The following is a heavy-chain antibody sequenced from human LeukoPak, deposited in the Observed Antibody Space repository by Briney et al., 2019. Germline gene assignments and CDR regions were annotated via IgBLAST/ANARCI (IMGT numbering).Heavy chain of an antibody. D-gene: IGHD2-21*01. CDR3: ARAYCGGDCYYRAFDI. CDR1: GGSFSSYY. CDR2: INHSGST. Sequence: PSETLSLTCAVYGGSFSSYYWSWIRQPPGKGLEWIGEINHSGSTNYNPSLKSRVTISVDTSKNQFSLKLSSVTAADTAVYYCARAYCGGDCYYRAFDIWGQGTMVTVSS. J-gene: IGHJ3*02. V-gene: IGHV4-34*01.